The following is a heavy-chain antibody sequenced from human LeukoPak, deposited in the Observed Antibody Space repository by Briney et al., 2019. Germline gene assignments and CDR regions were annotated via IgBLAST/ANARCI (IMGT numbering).Heavy chain of an antibody. CDR2: ISGSGGST. D-gene: IGHD3-22*01. J-gene: IGHJ4*02. CDR3: AKDLKEYYYDSSGHDY. V-gene: IGHV3-23*01. Sequence: GASLRLSCAASGFTFSSYAMSWVRQAPGKGLEWVSAISGSGGSTYYADSVKGRSTISRDNSKNTPYLQMNSLRAEDTAVYYCAKDLKEYYYDSSGHDYWGQGTLVTVSS. CDR1: GFTFSSYA.